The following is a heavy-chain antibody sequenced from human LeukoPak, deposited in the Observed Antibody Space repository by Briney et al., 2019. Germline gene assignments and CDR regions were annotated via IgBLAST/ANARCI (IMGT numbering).Heavy chain of an antibody. CDR2: IFPGDSDSNT. Sequence: GESLKISCKGSGYSFTTYWIAWVRQMPGKGLEWMGIIFPGDSDSNTIYSPSFQGQVTISADRSISTAYLQWSSLKASDTAMYYCARREYTYGYQPLNYFDPWGQGTLVTVSS. D-gene: IGHD5-18*01. V-gene: IGHV5-51*01. CDR1: GYSFTTYW. J-gene: IGHJ5*02. CDR3: ARREYTYGYQPLNYFDP.